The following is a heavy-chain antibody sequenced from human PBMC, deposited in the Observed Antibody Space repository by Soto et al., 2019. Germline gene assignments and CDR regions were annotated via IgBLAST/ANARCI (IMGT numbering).Heavy chain of an antibody. V-gene: IGHV3-30*18. CDR2: ISYDGSNK. CDR1: GFTFSSYG. Sequence: QVQLVESGGGVVQPGRSLRLSCAASGFTFSSYGMHWVRQAPGKGLEWVAVISYDGSNKYYADSVKGRFTISRDNSKNTLYLQRNSLRAEDTAVYYCAKTPDVGSGWYVSTLDDYYGMDVWGQGTTVTVSS. CDR3: AKTPDVGSGWYVSTLDDYYGMDV. D-gene: IGHD6-19*01. J-gene: IGHJ6*02.